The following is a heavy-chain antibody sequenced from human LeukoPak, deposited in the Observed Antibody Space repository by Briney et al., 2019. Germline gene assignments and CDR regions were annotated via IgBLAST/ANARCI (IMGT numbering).Heavy chain of an antibody. J-gene: IGHJ4*02. CDR2: ISYDGSNK. V-gene: IGHV3-30*04. CDR3: ARGDMVTAKYFDY. CDR1: GFTFSSYA. Sequence: GGSLRLSCAASGFTFSSYAMSWVRQAPGKGLEWVAVISYDGSNKYYADSVKGRFTISRDNSKNTLYLQMNSLRAEDTAVYYCARGDMVTAKYFDYWGQGTLVTVSS. D-gene: IGHD2-21*02.